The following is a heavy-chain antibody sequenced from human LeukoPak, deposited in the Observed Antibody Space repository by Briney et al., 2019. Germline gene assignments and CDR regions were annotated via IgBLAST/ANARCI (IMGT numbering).Heavy chain of an antibody. V-gene: IGHV5-51*01. CDR1: GYSFTSYW. D-gene: IGHD2-15*01. Sequence: GESLKISCKGSGYSFTSYWIGWVRQMPGKGLEWMGIIYPGDSDTRYSPSFQGRVTISADKSISTAYLQWSSLKASDTAMYYCARYCSGGSCYGAHWFDPWGQGTLVTVSS. CDR2: IYPGDSDT. CDR3: ARYCSGGSCYGAHWFDP. J-gene: IGHJ5*02.